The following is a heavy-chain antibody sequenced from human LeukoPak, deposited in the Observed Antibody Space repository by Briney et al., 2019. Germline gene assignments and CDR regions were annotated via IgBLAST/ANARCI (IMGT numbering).Heavy chain of an antibody. D-gene: IGHD4-17*01. CDR1: GGSISRSSYY. Sequence: SETLSLTCTVSGGSISRSSYYWGWIRQPPGKGLEWIGSIYYSGSTYYNPSLKSRVTISVDTSKNQFSLKLSSVTAADTAVYYCARENGDYDYWGQGTLVTVSS. CDR3: ARENGDYDY. V-gene: IGHV4-39*07. J-gene: IGHJ4*02. CDR2: IYYSGST.